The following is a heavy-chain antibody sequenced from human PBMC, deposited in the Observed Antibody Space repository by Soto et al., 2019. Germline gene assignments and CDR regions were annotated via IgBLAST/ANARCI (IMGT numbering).Heavy chain of an antibody. D-gene: IGHD3-3*01. CDR3: TMKLEASIRLVEWFSYKWFDP. V-gene: IGHV4-34*01. J-gene: IGHJ5*02. CDR2: INFRGTT. CDR1: GESLSGYS. Sequence: SETLSLTCDVHGESLSGYSCSWIRQPPGKGLEWIGEINFRGTTNYHPSLKSRVSMSVDTSKNQIALNMCSVTAADTALYFCTMKLEASIRLVEWFSYKWFDPWGPGTLVTVS.